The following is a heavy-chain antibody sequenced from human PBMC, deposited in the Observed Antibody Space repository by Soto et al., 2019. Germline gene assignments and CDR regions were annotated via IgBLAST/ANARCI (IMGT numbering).Heavy chain of an antibody. D-gene: IGHD2-2*01. CDR2: ISYDGSNK. CDR3: AKDFTPGYCSSTSCYAWTIGSYYYYYYGMDV. V-gene: IGHV3-30*18. CDR1: GFTFSSYG. J-gene: IGHJ6*02. Sequence: HPGGSLRLSCAASGFTFSSYGMHWVRQAPGKGLEWVAVISYDGSNKYYADSVKGRFTISRDNSKNTLYLQMNSLRAEDTAVYYCAKDFTPGYCSSTSCYAWTIGSYYYYYYGMDVWGQGTTVTVSS.